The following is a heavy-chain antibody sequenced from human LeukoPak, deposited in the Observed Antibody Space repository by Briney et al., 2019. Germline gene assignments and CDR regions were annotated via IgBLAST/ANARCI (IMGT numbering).Heavy chain of an antibody. Sequence: GGSLRLSCAASGFTFTTFSTHSMNWVRQAPGKGLEWLSYISDTGDTTYYADSLQGRFTISRDDAKNSLYLHMSSLRADDTAIYYCAADGVGVLPGDALDIWGQGTKVTVSS. J-gene: IGHJ3*02. CDR3: AADGVGVLPGDALDI. CDR2: ISDTGDTT. D-gene: IGHD1-26*01. CDR1: GFTFTTFSTHS. V-gene: IGHV3-48*01.